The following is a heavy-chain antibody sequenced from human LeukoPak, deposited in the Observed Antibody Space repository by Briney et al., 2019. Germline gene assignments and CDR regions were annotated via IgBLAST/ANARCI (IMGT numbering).Heavy chain of an antibody. Sequence: SETLSLTCTVSGGSISSYYWSWIRQPPGKGLEWIGYIYYSGSTNYNPSLKSRVTISVDTSKNQFSLKLSSVTAADTAIYYCARMYSGSYYEFDYWGQGTLVTVSS. J-gene: IGHJ4*02. CDR2: IYYSGST. V-gene: IGHV4-59*01. D-gene: IGHD1-26*01. CDR1: GGSISSYY. CDR3: ARMYSGSYYEFDY.